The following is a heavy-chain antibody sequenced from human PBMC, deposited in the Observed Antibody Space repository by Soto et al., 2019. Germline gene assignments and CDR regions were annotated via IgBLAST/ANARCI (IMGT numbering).Heavy chain of an antibody. Sequence: QITLKESGPTLVKPTQTLTLTCTFSGFSLSTSGVVVGWIRQPPGKALEWLPLIYWIDDKRSSPSLKSRLTITKDTSKNQVVLTMTNMDPVDTATYYCAHRQTASYFDYWGQGTLVTVSS. V-gene: IGHV2-5*01. CDR3: AHRQTASYFDY. D-gene: IGHD6-25*01. CDR1: GFSLSTSGVV. J-gene: IGHJ4*02. CDR2: IYWIDDK.